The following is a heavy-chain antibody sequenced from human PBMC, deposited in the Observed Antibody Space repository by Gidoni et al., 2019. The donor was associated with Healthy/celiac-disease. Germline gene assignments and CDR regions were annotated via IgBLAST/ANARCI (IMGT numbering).Heavy chain of an antibody. CDR3: ASRSSGQEIDY. D-gene: IGHD3-22*01. Sequence: QVQLVQSGAEVKKPGSSVQVSCKASGGTFSSYAISWVRQAPGQGLEWMGRSIPILGIANYAQKFQGRVTITADKSTSTAYMELSSLRSEDTAVYYCASRSSGQEIDYWGQGTLVTVSS. J-gene: IGHJ4*02. V-gene: IGHV1-69*04. CDR2: SIPILGIA. CDR1: GGTFSSYA.